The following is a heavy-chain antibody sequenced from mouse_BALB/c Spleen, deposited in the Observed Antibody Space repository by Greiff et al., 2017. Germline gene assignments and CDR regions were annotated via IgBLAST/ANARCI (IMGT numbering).Heavy chain of an antibody. CDR2: ISNGGGST. CDR1: GFTFSSYT. Sequence: EVKVEESGGGLVQPGGSLKLSCAASGFTFSSYTMSWVRQTPEKRLEWVAYISNGGGSTYYPDTVKGRFTISRDNAKNTLYLQMSSLKSEDTAMYYCARHGYFDYWGQGTTLTVSS. J-gene: IGHJ2*01. CDR3: ARHGYFDY. V-gene: IGHV5-12-2*01.